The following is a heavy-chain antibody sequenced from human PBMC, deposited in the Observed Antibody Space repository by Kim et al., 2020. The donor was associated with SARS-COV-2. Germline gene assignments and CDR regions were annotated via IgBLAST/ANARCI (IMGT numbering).Heavy chain of an antibody. Sequence: SETLSLTCTVSGGSISSGGYYWSWIRQHPGKGLEWIGYIYYSGSTYYNPSLKSRVTISVDTSKNQFSLKLSSVTAADTAVYYCARVGGSSSWTGYYYYGMDVWGQGTTVTVSS. CDR1: GGSISSGGYY. CDR3: ARVGGSSSWTGYYYYGMDV. D-gene: IGHD6-13*01. V-gene: IGHV4-31*03. J-gene: IGHJ6*02. CDR2: IYYSGST.